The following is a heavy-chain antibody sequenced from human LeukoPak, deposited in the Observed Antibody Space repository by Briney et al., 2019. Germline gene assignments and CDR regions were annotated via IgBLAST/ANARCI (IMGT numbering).Heavy chain of an antibody. Sequence: GGSLRLSCAVSGFSFSTSGMHWVRQAPGKGLEWVAVITYDGGNKYYSDSVRGRFTISRDNSKNTLYLQMTSLRTEDTAVYYCARESYTGKEMYYYSMDVWGQGTTVTVAS. CDR2: ITYDGGNK. D-gene: IGHD2-8*02. CDR3: ARESYTGKEMYYYSMDV. J-gene: IGHJ6*02. CDR1: GFSFSTSG. V-gene: IGHV3-30*03.